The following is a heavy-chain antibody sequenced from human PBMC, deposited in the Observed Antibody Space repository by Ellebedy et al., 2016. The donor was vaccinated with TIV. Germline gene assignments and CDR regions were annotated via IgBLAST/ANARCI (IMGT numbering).Heavy chain of an antibody. J-gene: IGHJ4*02. CDR1: GFTFSSYA. Sequence: PGGSLRLSCVASGFTFSSYAMSWVRQAPGKGLEWVSGISGSGGSTYYADSVKGRFAISRDNSKNTLYLQMNSLRAEDTAVYYCAKESGGYPVRGIFDSWGQGTLVTVSS. CDR3: AKESGGYPVRGIFDS. D-gene: IGHD3-22*01. CDR2: ISGSGGST. V-gene: IGHV3-23*01.